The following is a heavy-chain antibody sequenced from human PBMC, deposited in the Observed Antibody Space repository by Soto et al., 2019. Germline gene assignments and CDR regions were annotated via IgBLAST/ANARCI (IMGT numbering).Heavy chain of an antibody. CDR2: IWYDGSNK. V-gene: IGHV3-33*01. J-gene: IGHJ6*02. D-gene: IGHD2-15*01. Sequence: PGGSLRLSCAASGFTFSSYGMHWVRQAPGKGLEWVAVIWYDGSNKYYADSVKGRFTISRDNSKNTLYLQMNSLRAEDTAVYYCARDQLPHEGYCSGGSCYPYYYYYRMDVWGQGTTVTVSS. CDR1: GFTFSSYG. CDR3: ARDQLPHEGYCSGGSCYPYYYYYRMDV.